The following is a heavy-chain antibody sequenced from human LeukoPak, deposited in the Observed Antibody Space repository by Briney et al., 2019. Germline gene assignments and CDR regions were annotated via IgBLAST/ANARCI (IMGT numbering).Heavy chain of an antibody. V-gene: IGHV3-30-3*01. J-gene: IGHJ4*02. CDR1: GFTFSSYA. D-gene: IGHD3/OR15-3a*01. CDR2: ISYDGSNK. Sequence: GGSLRLSCAASGFTFSSYAMHWFRQAPGKGLEWVAVISYDGSNKYYADSVKGRFTISRDNSKNTLYLQMNSLRAEDTAVFYCARDQYDTWSRRGNFDSWGQGTLVIVSS. CDR3: ARDQYDTWSRRGNFDS.